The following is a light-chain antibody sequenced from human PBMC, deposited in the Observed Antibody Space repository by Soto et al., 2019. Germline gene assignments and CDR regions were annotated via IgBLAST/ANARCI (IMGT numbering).Light chain of an antibody. CDR1: ESVRSN. CDR2: GAS. V-gene: IGKV3D-15*01. Sequence: EIVMTQSPATQSVSPGERATLSCRASESVRSNLAWYQQKPGQAPRVLIYGASTRATGIPARFSGSGSGTEFTLTISSLQSEDFAVYYCQHYNNLWGFGGGTKVEIK. J-gene: IGKJ4*01. CDR3: QHYNNLWG.